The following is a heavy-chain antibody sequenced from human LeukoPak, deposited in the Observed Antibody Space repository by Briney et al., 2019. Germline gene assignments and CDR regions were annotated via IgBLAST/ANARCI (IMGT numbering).Heavy chain of an antibody. D-gene: IGHD2-2*01. J-gene: IGHJ4*02. V-gene: IGHV1-69*05. Sequence: SVKVSCKASGGTFNTYAITWVRQAPGQGLEWMGGIIPIFDTAEYAESFQGRVTITTDESGSTAYMELRSLRSEDAAVYYCVRGRVVVPAKYYFDYWGQGTLVTVSS. CDR2: IIPIFDTA. CDR1: GGTFNTYA. CDR3: VRGRVVVPAKYYFDY.